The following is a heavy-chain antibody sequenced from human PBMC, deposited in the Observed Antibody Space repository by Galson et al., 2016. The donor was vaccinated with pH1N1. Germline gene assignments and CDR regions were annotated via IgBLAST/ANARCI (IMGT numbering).Heavy chain of an antibody. J-gene: IGHJ4*02. D-gene: IGHD1-26*01. V-gene: IGHV3-21*01. CDR1: GFPFSRYV. CDR3: AGAGGGYPFDY. CDR2: ISGTGISI. Sequence: SLRLSCAASGFPFSRYVMNWVRQAPGKGLEWVSSISGTGISIYYADSVRGRVTISRDNAKKSLYLQMDSLRVDDTAVYYCAGAGGGYPFDYWGQGTLVTGSS.